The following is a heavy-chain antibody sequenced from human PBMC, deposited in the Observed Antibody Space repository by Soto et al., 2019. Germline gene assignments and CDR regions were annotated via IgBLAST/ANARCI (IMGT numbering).Heavy chain of an antibody. CDR3: ARAGGYDFWSGTTGWFDP. Sequence: SETLSLTCTVSGGSISSSSYYWGWIRQPPGKGLEWIGSIYYSGSTYYNPSLKSRVTISVDTSKNRFSLKLSSVTAADTAVYYCARAGGYDFWSGTTGWFDPWGQGTLVTVSS. D-gene: IGHD3-3*01. CDR1: GGSISSSSYY. V-gene: IGHV4-39*01. J-gene: IGHJ5*02. CDR2: IYYSGST.